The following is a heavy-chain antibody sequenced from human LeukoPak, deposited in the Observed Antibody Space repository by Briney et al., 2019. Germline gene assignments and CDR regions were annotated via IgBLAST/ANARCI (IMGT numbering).Heavy chain of an antibody. J-gene: IGHJ4*02. Sequence: PGRSLRLSCAASGFTFSSYGMHWVRQAPGKGLEWVAVIWYDGSNKYYADSVKGRFTISRDNSKNTLYLQMNSLRAEDTAVYYCARRTQGWLLLSNFDYWGQGTLVTVSS. V-gene: IGHV3-33*01. D-gene: IGHD3-22*01. CDR2: IWYDGSNK. CDR1: GFTFSSYG. CDR3: ARRTQGWLLLSNFDY.